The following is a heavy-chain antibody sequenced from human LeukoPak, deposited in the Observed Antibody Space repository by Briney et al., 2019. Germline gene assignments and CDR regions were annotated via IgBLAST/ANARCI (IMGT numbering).Heavy chain of an antibody. CDR3: ARQQDDAFDI. CDR2: IYYGGST. J-gene: IGHJ3*02. CDR1: GGSISSSSYY. V-gene: IGHV4-39*01. Sequence: SETLSLTCTVSGGSISSSSYYWGWIRQPPGKGLEWIGSIYYGGSTYYNPSLKSRVTISVDTSKNQFSLKLSSVTAADTAVYYCARQQDDAFDIWGQGTMVTVSS.